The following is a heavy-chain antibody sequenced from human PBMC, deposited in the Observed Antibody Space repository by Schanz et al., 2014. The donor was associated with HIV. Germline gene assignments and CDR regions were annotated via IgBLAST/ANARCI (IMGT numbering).Heavy chain of an antibody. D-gene: IGHD3-10*01. J-gene: IGHJ4*02. V-gene: IGHV1-46*01. CDR1: GYIFTRFY. CDR2: INPGEGTT. Sequence: QVQLVQSGAEVKKPGASVNVSCKASGYIFTRFYMHWVRQAPGQGLEWMGVINPGEGTTKYAQKFQGRLTMTRNTSISTAYMELSSLRSEDTAVYYCARVPKHNFGSGSYYPFDYWGQGTLVTVSS. CDR3: ARVPKHNFGSGSYYPFDY.